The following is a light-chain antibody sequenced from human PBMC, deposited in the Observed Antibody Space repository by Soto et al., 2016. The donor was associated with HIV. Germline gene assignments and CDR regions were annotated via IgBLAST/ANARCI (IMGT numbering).Light chain of an antibody. V-gene: IGLV3-27*01. CDR3: YSAADNNWV. CDR2: KDS. Sequence: SYELTQPSSVSVSPGQTVRITCSGDVLAKKYARWFQQKPGQAPMLVIXKDSERPSGIPERFSGSSSGTTVTLTISGAQVEDEADYYCYSAADNNWVFGGGTKLTVL. J-gene: IGLJ3*02. CDR1: VLAKKY.